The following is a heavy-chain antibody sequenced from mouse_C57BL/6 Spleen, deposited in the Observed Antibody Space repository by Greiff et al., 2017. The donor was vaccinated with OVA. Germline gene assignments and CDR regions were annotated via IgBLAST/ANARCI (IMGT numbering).Heavy chain of an antibody. CDR2: ISYDGSN. CDR3: ARDFFFDGTHDGYFDV. V-gene: IGHV3-6*01. Sequence: ESGPGLVKPSQSLSLTCSVTGYSITSGYYWNWIRQFPGNKLEWMGYISYDGSNNYNPSLKNRISITRDTSKNQFFLKLNSVTTEDTATYYCARDFFFDGTHDGYFDVWGTGTTVTVSS. J-gene: IGHJ1*03. CDR1: GYSITSGYY. D-gene: IGHD2-3*01.